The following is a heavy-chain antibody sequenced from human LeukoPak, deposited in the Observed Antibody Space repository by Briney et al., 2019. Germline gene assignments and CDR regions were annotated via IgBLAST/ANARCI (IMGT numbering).Heavy chain of an antibody. CDR1: GFTFSNYA. J-gene: IGHJ4*02. Sequence: PGGSLRLSCAASGFTFSNYAMTWVRQAPGKGLEWVSVISGSGGSTDYADSVKGRFTISRDNPKNTLYLQMNSLRAEDTAVYYCTKHAQQLILGYFDYWGQGTLVTVSS. V-gene: IGHV3-23*01. CDR2: ISGSGGST. D-gene: IGHD1-1*01. CDR3: TKHAQQLILGYFDY.